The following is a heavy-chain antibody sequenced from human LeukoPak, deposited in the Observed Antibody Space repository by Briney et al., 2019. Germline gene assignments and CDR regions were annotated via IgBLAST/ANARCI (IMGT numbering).Heavy chain of an antibody. CDR3: ARAPGRWLQSHNAFDI. Sequence: PGGSLRLSCAASGFTFSSYSMNWVRQAPGKGLEWVSSISSSSSYIYYADSVKGRFTISRDNAKNSLYLQMNSLRAEDTAVYYCARAPGRWLQSHNAFDIWGQGTMVTVSS. CDR1: GFTFSSYS. V-gene: IGHV3-21*01. J-gene: IGHJ3*02. D-gene: IGHD5-24*01. CDR2: ISSSSSYI.